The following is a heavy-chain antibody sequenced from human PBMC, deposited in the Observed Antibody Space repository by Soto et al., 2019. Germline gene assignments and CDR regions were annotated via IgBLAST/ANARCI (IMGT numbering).Heavy chain of an antibody. CDR3: ARGYDFWSGYYYPYGMDV. Sequence: GGSLRLSCAASGFTFSSYAMSWVRQAPGKGLEWVSAISGSGGGTYYADSVKGRFTISRDNSKNTLYLQMNSLRAEDTAVYYCARGYDFWSGYYYPYGMDVWGQGTTVT. V-gene: IGHV3-23*01. D-gene: IGHD3-3*01. J-gene: IGHJ6*02. CDR1: GFTFSSYA. CDR2: ISGSGGGT.